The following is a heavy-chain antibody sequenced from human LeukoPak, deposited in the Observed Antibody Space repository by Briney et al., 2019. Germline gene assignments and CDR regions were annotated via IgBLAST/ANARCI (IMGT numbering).Heavy chain of an antibody. CDR3: ARVTYDCWSGALNAFDI. V-gene: IGHV4-34*01. CDR1: GGSFSGYY. J-gene: IGHJ3*02. D-gene: IGHD3-3*01. CDR2: INNSGST. Sequence: KPSETLSLTCAVYGGSFSGYYWGWIRQPPGRGLEWIGEINNSGSTNYNPSLKSRVTISVDTSKNQFSLKLSSVTAADTAVYYCARVTYDCWSGALNAFDIWGQGTMVTVSS.